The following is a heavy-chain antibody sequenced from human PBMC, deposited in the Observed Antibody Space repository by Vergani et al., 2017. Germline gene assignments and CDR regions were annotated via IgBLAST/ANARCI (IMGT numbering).Heavy chain of an antibody. CDR2: IIPIFGTA. V-gene: IGHV1-69*01. CDR1: GGTFSSYA. D-gene: IGHD2-2*01. J-gene: IGHJ2*01. Sequence: QVQLVQSGAEVKKPGSSVKVSCKASGGTFSSYAISWVRQAPGQGLEWMGGIIPIFGTANYAQKFQGRVTMTADESTSTAYMELSSLRSEDTAVYYCARVGASRESHRVAVPAAFLGYFDLWGRGALVTVSS. CDR3: ARVGASRESHRVAVPAAFLGYFDL.